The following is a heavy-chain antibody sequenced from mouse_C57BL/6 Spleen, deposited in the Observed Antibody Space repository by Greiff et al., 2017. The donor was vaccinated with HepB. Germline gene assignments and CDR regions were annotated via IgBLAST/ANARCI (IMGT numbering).Heavy chain of an antibody. CDR1: GYTFTSYT. J-gene: IGHJ4*01. CDR3: ARCGLHAMDY. CDR2: INPSSGYT. V-gene: IGHV1-4*01. Sequence: VQLQQSGAELARPGASVKMSCKASGYTFTSYTMHWLKQRPGQGLEWIGYINPSSGYTKYNQKFKDQATLTADKSASTAYMQLSSLTSEDSAVYYCARCGLHAMDYWGQGTSVTVSS. D-gene: IGHD6-1*01.